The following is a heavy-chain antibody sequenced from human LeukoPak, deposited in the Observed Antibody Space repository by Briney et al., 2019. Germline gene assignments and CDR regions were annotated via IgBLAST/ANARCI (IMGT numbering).Heavy chain of an antibody. V-gene: IGHV3-74*01. CDR3: GRGHSSGRYGYFDY. D-gene: IGHD6-19*01. CDR1: LFTFSSYW. CDR2: INSDGSST. Sequence: PGGSLRLSCAAPLFTFSSYWIHLVGPAPGKGLVWVSRINSDGSSTSYADSVKGRFNLSRDNAKNTQYLQMNSLGADDAAVYYCGRGHSSGRYGYFDYWGQGTLVTVSS. J-gene: IGHJ4*02.